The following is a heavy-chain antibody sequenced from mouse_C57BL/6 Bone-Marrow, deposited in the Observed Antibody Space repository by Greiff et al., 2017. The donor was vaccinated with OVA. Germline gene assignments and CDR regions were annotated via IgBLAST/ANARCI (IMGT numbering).Heavy chain of an antibody. Sequence: VQLQQSGAELVKPGASVKISCKASGYTFTDYYINWVKQRPGQGLEWIGKIGPGSGSTYYNEKFKGKATLTADKSSSTAYMQLSSLTSEGAAVYFCAPQANWDTYYFDDWGQGTTLTVSS. CDR2: IGPGSGST. D-gene: IGHD4-1*01. CDR1: GYTFTDYY. J-gene: IGHJ2*01. V-gene: IGHV1-77*01. CDR3: APQANWDTYYFDD.